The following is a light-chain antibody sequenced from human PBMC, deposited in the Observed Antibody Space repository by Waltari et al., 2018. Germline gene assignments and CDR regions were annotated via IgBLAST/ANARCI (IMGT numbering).Light chain of an antibody. J-gene: IGLJ1*01. V-gene: IGLV3-9*01. CDR1: NLGSKN. CDR2: RDS. Sequence: SYEPTQPLSLSVALGQTASITWWGYNLGSKNVHWYQQKPGQAPVLVIYRDSNRPSGIPERFSGSNSGNTATLTISRAQAGDEADYYCQVWDSSTANVFGTGTKVTVL. CDR3: QVWDSSTANV.